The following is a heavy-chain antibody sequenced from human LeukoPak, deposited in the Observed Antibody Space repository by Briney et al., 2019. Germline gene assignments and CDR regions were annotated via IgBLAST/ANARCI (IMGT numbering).Heavy chain of an antibody. V-gene: IGHV4-39*02. D-gene: IGHD1-1*01. J-gene: IGHJ4*02. CDR1: GGSVSSSYY. CDR2: ICSGGNT. CDR3: ARDGPWKSDY. Sequence: SETLSLTCTVSGGSVSSSYYWGWIRQPPGRGLEWIGSICSGGNTCSNPSLASRVTISVDSSRSHFFLQLTSATAADTAVYFCARDGPWKSDYWGQGTLVTVSS.